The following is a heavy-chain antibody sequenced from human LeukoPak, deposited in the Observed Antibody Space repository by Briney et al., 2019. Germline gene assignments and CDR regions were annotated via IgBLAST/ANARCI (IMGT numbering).Heavy chain of an antibody. Sequence: GGSLRLSCAASGFIFSSYSMNWVRQAPGKGLEWVSYISSSSSTIYYADSVKGRFTISRDNSKNTLYLQMNSLRAEDTAVYYCAILVEMATPFDYWGQGTLVTVAS. V-gene: IGHV3-48*01. CDR2: ISSSSSTI. J-gene: IGHJ4*02. CDR1: GFIFSSYS. D-gene: IGHD5-24*01. CDR3: AILVEMATPFDY.